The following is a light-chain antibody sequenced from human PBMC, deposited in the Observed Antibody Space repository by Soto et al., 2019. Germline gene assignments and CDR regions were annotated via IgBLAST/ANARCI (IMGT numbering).Light chain of an antibody. V-gene: IGKV3-20*01. CDR3: QQYGRSWT. Sequence: EIVLTQSPGTLSLSPGERATLSCRASQSVSSSYLAWYQQKPRQAPRLLTYGASSRATGITDRFSGSGYGKDFTLTISRLEPEDFAVYYCQQYGRSWTFGKGNKVDIK. CDR2: GAS. CDR1: QSVSSSY. J-gene: IGKJ1*01.